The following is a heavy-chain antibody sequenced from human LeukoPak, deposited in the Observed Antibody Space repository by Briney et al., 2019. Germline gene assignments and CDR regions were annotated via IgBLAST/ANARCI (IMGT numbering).Heavy chain of an antibody. CDR3: AKDYYGDYGNDAFDI. V-gene: IGHV3-9*01. CDR1: GFTFDVYA. CDR2: ISWNSGSI. J-gene: IGHJ3*02. D-gene: IGHD4-17*01. Sequence: GGSLRLSCAASGFTFDVYAMHWVRQAPGKGLEWVSGISWNSGSIGYADSVKGRFTISRDNAKNSLYLQMNSLRAEDTALYYCAKDYYGDYGNDAFDIWGQGTLVTVSS.